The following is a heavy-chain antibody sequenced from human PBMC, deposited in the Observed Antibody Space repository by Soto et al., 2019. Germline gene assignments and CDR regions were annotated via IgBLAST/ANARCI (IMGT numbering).Heavy chain of an antibody. J-gene: IGHJ4*02. Sequence: GASVQVSCMATGYTFTSYAMHWVRQAPGQRLEWMGWINAGSGSTKNSQKFQGRVTITRDTSASTAYMELSSLRSEDTAVYYCARDPNHYDFWSGYYPEEYYFDYWGQGTLVTVSS. D-gene: IGHD3-3*01. V-gene: IGHV1-3*01. CDR3: ARDPNHYDFWSGYYPEEYYFDY. CDR2: INAGSGST. CDR1: GYTFTSYA.